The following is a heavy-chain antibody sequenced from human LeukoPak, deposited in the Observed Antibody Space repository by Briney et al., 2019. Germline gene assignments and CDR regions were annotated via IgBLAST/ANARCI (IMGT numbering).Heavy chain of an antibody. CDR1: GFTFSSYA. CDR3: ARDARTNGDYYYYMDV. V-gene: IGHV3-23*01. CDR2: FSGSGGST. J-gene: IGHJ6*03. D-gene: IGHD2-8*01. Sequence: GGSLRLSCAASGFTFSSYAMSWVRQAPGKGLECISGFSGSGGSTYYADSVKGRFTISRDNSKNTLYLQMNSLRAEDTAVYYCARDARTNGDYYYYMDVWGKGTTVTISS.